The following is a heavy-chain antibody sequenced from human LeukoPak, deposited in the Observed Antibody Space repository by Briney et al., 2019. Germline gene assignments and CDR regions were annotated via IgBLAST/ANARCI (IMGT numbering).Heavy chain of an antibody. Sequence: GGSLRLSCAASGFTFSSYSMNWVRQAPGKGLEWVSSISSSSSYIYYADSVKGRFTISRDNAKNSLYLQMNCLRAEDTAVYYCAAGGSSPTGFDYWGQGTLVSVSS. D-gene: IGHD6-6*01. V-gene: IGHV3-21*01. J-gene: IGHJ4*02. CDR3: AAGGSSPTGFDY. CDR1: GFTFSSYS. CDR2: ISSSSSYI.